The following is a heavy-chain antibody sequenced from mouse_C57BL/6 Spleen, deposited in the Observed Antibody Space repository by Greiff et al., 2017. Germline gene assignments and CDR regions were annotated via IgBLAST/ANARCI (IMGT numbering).Heavy chain of an antibody. J-gene: IGHJ4*01. Sequence: DVKLVESGGGLVQPGGSLKLSCAASGFTFSDYYMYWVRQTPEKRLEWVAYISNGGGSTYYPDTVKGRFTISRANAKNTLYLQMSRLKSEDTAMYYCARHEAGAMDYWGQGTSVTVSS. CDR3: ARHEAGAMDY. V-gene: IGHV5-12*01. CDR1: GFTFSDYY. CDR2: ISNGGGST.